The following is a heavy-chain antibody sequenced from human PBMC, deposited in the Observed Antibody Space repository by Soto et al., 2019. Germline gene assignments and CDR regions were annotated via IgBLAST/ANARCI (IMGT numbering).Heavy chain of an antibody. V-gene: IGHV1-69*01. Sequence: QVQLVQSGAEVKKPGSSVKVSCKASGGTFSSYAISWVRQAPGQGLEWMGGIIPIFGTANYAQKFQGRVTITADESMSTAYMELSSLRSEDTAVYYCARARSDYYDSSGYRYYYYGMDVWGQGTTVTVSS. CDR2: IIPIFGTA. CDR3: ARARSDYYDSSGYRYYYYGMDV. J-gene: IGHJ6*02. D-gene: IGHD3-22*01. CDR1: GGTFSSYA.